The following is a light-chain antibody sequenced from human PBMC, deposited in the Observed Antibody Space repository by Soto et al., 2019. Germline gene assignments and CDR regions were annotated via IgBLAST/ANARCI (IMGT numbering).Light chain of an antibody. CDR2: GAS. CDR1: QSVRSN. Sequence: EIVMTQSPATLSVSTGERATLSCRASQSVRSNLAWYQQKPGQAPRLLIYGASTRATGIPARFSGSGSGTELTLTICSLQSEDFAVYYCQQYNNWPPAFTFGGGTKVEIK. J-gene: IGKJ4*01. CDR3: QQYNNWPPAFT. V-gene: IGKV3-15*01.